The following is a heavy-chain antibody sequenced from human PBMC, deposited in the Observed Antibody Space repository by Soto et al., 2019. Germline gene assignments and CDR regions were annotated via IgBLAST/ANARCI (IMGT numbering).Heavy chain of an antibody. D-gene: IGHD5-18*01. V-gene: IGHV4-59*01. CDR2: IYYSGST. Sequence: SETLSLTCTVSGGSISSYYWSWIRQPPGKGLEWIGYIYYSGSTNYNPSLKSRVTISVDTSKNQFSLKLSSVTAADTAVYYCATLDTAMVNFDYWGQGTPVTVSS. CDR3: ATLDTAMVNFDY. CDR1: GGSISSYY. J-gene: IGHJ4*02.